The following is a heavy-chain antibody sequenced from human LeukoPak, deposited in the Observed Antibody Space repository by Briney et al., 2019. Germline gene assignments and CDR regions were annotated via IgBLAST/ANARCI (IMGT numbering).Heavy chain of an antibody. Sequence: SETLSLTCTVSGGSISSSSYYWGWIRQPPGKVLEWIGSIYYSGSTYYNPSLKSRVTISVDTSKNQFSLKLSSVTAADTAVYYCASLDYYYYGMDVWGQGTTVTVSS. CDR2: IYYSGST. CDR1: GGSISSSSYY. J-gene: IGHJ6*02. CDR3: ASLDYYYYGMDV. V-gene: IGHV4-39*01.